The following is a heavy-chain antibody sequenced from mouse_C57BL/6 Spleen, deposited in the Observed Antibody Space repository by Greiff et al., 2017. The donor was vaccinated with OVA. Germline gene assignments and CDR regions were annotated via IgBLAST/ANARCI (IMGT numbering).Heavy chain of an antibody. CDR2: ISDGGSYT. J-gene: IGHJ3*01. CDR1: GFTFSSYA. CDR3: ARVDDGSAWFAY. V-gene: IGHV5-4*01. D-gene: IGHD2-3*01. Sequence: EVQVVESGGGLVKPGGSLKLSCAASGFTFSSYAMSWVRQTPEKRLEWVATISDGGSYTYYPDNVKGRFTISRDNAKNNLYLQMSHLKSEDTAMYYCARVDDGSAWFAYWGQGTLVTVSA.